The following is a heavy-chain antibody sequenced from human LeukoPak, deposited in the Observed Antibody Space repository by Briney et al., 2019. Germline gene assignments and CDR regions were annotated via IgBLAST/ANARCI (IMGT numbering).Heavy chain of an antibody. V-gene: IGHV3-11*01. CDR2: ISSSGATI. D-gene: IGHD5-18*01. CDR3: ARDRSRRTPGYSYGYDY. Sequence: GGSLRLSCAASGFTFSDYYMSWIRQAPGKGREWISYISSSGATIYYADSVKGRFTISRDNAKNSLYLQMNSLRAEDTAVYYCARDRSRRTPGYSYGYDYWGQGTLVTVSS. J-gene: IGHJ4*02. CDR1: GFTFSDYY.